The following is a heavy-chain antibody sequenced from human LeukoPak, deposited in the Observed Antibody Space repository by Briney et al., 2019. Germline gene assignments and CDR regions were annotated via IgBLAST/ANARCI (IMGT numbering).Heavy chain of an antibody. J-gene: IGHJ5*02. Sequence: GASVKVSCKASGYTFTSYGISWVRQAPGQGLEWMGWISAYNGNTNYAQKLRGRVTMTTDTSTSTAYMELRSLRSDDTAVYYCARIVGAFGGGPDNWFDPWGQGTLVTVSS. CDR3: ARIVGAFGGGPDNWFDP. D-gene: IGHD1-26*01. CDR1: GYTFTSYG. CDR2: ISAYNGNT. V-gene: IGHV1-18*01.